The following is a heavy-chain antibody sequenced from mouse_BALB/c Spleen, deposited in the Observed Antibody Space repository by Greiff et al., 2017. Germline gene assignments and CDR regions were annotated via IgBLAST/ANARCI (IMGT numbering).Heavy chain of an antibody. CDR3: ARGAPFAY. Sequence: EVKLVESGGGLVKPGGSLKLSCAASGFAFSSYDMSWVRQTPEKRLEWVAYISSGGGSTYYPDTVKGRFTISRDNAKNTLYLQMSSLKSEDTAMYYCARGAPFAYWGQGTLVTVSA. J-gene: IGHJ3*01. V-gene: IGHV5-12-1*01. CDR1: GFAFSSYD. CDR2: ISSGGGST.